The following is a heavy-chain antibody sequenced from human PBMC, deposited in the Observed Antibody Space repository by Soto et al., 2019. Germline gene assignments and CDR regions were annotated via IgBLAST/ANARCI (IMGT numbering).Heavy chain of an antibody. J-gene: IGHJ4*02. D-gene: IGHD5-12*01. V-gene: IGHV4-59*01. CDR3: ASVRMATLYFDS. CDR1: GSSISGFD. CDR2: CYYSGTH. Sequence: SDTLALTCAVSGSSISGFDWSWVRKPPGKGLEWIGYCYYSGTHNYDPSLKSRLTISIDTPKNQFSLKLSSVTAADTSVYYCASVRMATLYFDSWVQGTLDPGSS.